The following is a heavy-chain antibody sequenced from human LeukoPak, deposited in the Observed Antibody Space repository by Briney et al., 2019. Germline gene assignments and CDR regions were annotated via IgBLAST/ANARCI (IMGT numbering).Heavy chain of an antibody. CDR1: GFTVSSNY. V-gene: IGHV3-7*01. CDR2: IKQDGSET. J-gene: IGHJ4*02. CDR3: ARETPRRGETRDGYR. D-gene: IGHD5-24*01. Sequence: GGSLRLSCAASGFTVSSNYMNWVRQVPGKGLECLANIKQDGSETYYADSVKGRFTISRDNAKNSLYLQMNSLRAEDTAVYYCARETPRRGETRDGYRWGQGTLVTVSS.